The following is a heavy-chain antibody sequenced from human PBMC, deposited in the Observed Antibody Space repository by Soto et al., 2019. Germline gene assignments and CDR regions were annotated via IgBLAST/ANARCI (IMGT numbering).Heavy chain of an antibody. CDR2: ISSSGSTI. CDR3: ARDPRLELRGVDS. J-gene: IGHJ4*02. D-gene: IGHD1-26*01. CDR1: GFTFSSYA. V-gene: IGHV3-48*01. Sequence: GGSLRLSCTASGFTFSSYAMNWVRQVPGKGLEWVSYISSSGSTIYYADSVKGRFTISRDNSKNTLYLQMNSLRAEDTAVYYCARDPRLELRGVDSWGQGTLVTVSS.